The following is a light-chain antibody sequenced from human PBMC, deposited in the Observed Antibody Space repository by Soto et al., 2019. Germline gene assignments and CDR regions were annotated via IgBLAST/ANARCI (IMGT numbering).Light chain of an antibody. CDR3: RSYASTSSYF. CDR2: EVS. J-gene: IGLJ1*01. CDR1: SSDVGGYNS. Sequence: QSALTQPASVSGSPGQSITVSCTGTSSDVGGYNSVSWYQQHPGKPPKLIIYEVSNRPSGVSDRFSGSKSGNTASLTISGLQAEDEADYYCRSYASTSSYFFATGTRSPT. V-gene: IGLV2-14*03.